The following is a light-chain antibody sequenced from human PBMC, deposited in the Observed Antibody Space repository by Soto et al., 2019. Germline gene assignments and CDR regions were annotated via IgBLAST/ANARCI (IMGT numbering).Light chain of an antibody. CDR2: GAS. CDR3: LQDINYPLT. J-gene: IGKJ1*01. Sequence: PQSQSSLSAFVGDRVPITCQASHDISNFLNWYQKRPGTPPKVLLYGASNLQSGVPPRFSGSGSGTDFTLAISSLQPEDSATYYCLQDINYPLTFGQGTKVDIK. V-gene: IGKV1-6*01. CDR1: HDISNF.